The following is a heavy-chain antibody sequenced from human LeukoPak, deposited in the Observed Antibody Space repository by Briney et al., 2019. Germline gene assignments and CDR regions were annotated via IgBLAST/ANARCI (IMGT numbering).Heavy chain of an antibody. Sequence: ASVKVSCKASGYTFNNHDINWVRQAPGRGLEWMGWINTYSANTNYAQKLQGRVTMTTDTSTSTAYMELRSLRSDDTAVYYCARGGNSGWRTPNDDYWGQGTLVTVSS. D-gene: IGHD6-19*01. V-gene: IGHV1-18*01. CDR1: GYTFNNHD. CDR2: INTYSANT. CDR3: ARGGNSGWRTPNDDY. J-gene: IGHJ4*02.